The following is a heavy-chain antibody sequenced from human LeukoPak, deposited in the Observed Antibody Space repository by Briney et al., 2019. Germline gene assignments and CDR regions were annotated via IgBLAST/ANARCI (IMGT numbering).Heavy chain of an antibody. CDR2: ISSSSSYI. CDR1: GFTFSSYS. Sequence: PGGSLRLSCAASGFTFSSYSMNWVRQAPGKGLEWVSSISSSSSYIYYADSVKGRFTISRDNAKNSLYLQMNSLRAEDTAVYYCASKWELRIYSPIDYWGQGTLVTVSS. CDR3: ASKWELRIYSPIDY. V-gene: IGHV3-21*01. J-gene: IGHJ4*02. D-gene: IGHD1-26*01.